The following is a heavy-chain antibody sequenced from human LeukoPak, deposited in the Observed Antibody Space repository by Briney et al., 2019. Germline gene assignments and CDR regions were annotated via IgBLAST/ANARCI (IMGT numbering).Heavy chain of an antibody. Sequence: PSETLSLTCAVSGYSISSDNWWGWIRQPPGKGLEWIGYIYYSGSIYYNPSLKSRVTMSVDTSMNQFSMKLSSVTAVDTAVYYCARKRSGISYFDDWGQGTLVTVSS. J-gene: IGHJ4*02. CDR2: IYYSGSI. CDR1: GYSISSDNW. D-gene: IGHD1-26*01. CDR3: ARKRSGISYFDD. V-gene: IGHV4-28*05.